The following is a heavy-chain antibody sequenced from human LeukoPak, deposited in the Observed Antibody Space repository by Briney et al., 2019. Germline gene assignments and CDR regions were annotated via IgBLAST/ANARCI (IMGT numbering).Heavy chain of an antibody. CDR1: GFSISSSSYN. Sequence: SETLSLTCIASGFSISSSSYNWGWIRQPPGEGLEWIVSIYYSGSTYYNPALKSRVTISVATSKNKFSLTLSPVTAAARAVYSCASRGEFTSMSRFDYWGQGTLVTVSS. CDR3: ASRGEFTSMSRFDY. V-gene: IGHV4-39*01. CDR2: IYYSGST. J-gene: IGHJ4*02. D-gene: IGHD3-10*01.